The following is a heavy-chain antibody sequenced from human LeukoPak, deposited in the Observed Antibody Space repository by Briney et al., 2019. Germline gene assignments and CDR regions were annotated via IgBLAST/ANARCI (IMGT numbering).Heavy chain of an antibody. CDR2: ITPNADRS. CDR1: GFTFGSYG. V-gene: IGHV3-23*01. D-gene: IGHD3-22*01. J-gene: IGHJ1*01. Sequence: QPGGSLRLSCAASGFTFGSYGTSWVRQAPGKGLEWVSFITPNADRSSYADSVEGRFTISRDNPRNTLYMQMNSLRDEDTALYYCAIMHGYYDGSGYWVQWGQGTLVTVSS. CDR3: AIMHGYYDGSGYWVQ.